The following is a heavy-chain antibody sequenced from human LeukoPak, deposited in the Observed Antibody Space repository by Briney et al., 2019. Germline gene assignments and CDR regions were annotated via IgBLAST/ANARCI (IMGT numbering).Heavy chain of an antibody. CDR2: INSDGHST. CDR3: ARGLCESCGHTLGL. D-gene: IGHD3-22*01. Sequence: GGPLRLPCAPSRLTLRKYWMHGVRQPPAKDLLGVARINSDGHSTEHADSVKGRFTISRDNAKNTLYLQMDSLRAEDTAVYHCARGLCESCGHTLGLCGQGTLVTVSS. CDR1: RLTLRKYW. J-gene: IGHJ4*02. V-gene: IGHV3-74*03.